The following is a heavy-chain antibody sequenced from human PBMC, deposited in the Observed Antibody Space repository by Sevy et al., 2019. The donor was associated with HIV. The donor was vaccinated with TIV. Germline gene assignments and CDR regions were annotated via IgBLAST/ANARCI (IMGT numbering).Heavy chain of an antibody. CDR2: ISSGSSYT. J-gene: IGHJ4*02. Sequence: GGSLRLSCAASGFTFSDYYMSWIRQAPGKGLEWVSYISSGSSYTNYADSVKGRFTISRDNANNSLYLQLHSLSAEDTAIYYCARDRRNYGGQYFDYWGQGTPVTVSS. D-gene: IGHD4-17*01. CDR3: ARDRRNYGGQYFDY. CDR1: GFTFSDYY. V-gene: IGHV3-11*06.